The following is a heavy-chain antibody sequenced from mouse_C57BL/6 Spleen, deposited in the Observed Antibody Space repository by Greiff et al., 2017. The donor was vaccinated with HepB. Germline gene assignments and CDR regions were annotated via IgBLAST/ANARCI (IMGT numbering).Heavy chain of an antibody. Sequence: VQLQQSGAELVRPGASVKLSCTASGFNIKDDYMHWVKQRPEQGLEWIGWIDPEKGDTEYASKFQGKATITADTSSNTAYLQLSSLTSEDTAVYYCTRPYGNYEFAYWGQGTLVTVSA. CDR3: TRPYGNYEFAY. D-gene: IGHD2-1*01. V-gene: IGHV14-4*01. J-gene: IGHJ3*01. CDR1: GFNIKDDY. CDR2: IDPEKGDT.